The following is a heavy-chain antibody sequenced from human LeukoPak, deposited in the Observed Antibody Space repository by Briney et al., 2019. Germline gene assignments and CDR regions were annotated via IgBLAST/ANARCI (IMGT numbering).Heavy chain of an antibody. CDR2: ISYDGSNK. J-gene: IGHJ4*01. CDR3: AKGIYSSGWSYFDY. V-gene: IGHV3-30*07. Sequence: GGSLRLSCAASGFTFSSYAMHWVRQAPGKGLEWVAVISYDGSNKYYADSVKGRFTISRDNSKNTLYLQMNSLRAEDTAVYYCAKGIYSSGWSYFDYWGHGALVTVSS. CDR1: GFTFSSYA. D-gene: IGHD6-25*01.